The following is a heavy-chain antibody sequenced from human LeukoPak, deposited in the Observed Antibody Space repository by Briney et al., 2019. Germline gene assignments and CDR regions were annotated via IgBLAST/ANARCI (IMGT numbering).Heavy chain of an antibody. V-gene: IGHV1-18*01. Sequence: EASLKVSCKASGYTFTSYDISWVRQAPGQGLEWMGWISTYNDNTHYAQKLQGRVTMTTDTSTSTVYMELKSLRSDDTAVYYCARIQSRIIAARPGNPAFDYWGRGTLVTVSS. CDR3: ARIQSRIIAARPGNPAFDY. J-gene: IGHJ4*02. D-gene: IGHD6-6*01. CDR2: ISTYNDNT. CDR1: GYTFTSYD.